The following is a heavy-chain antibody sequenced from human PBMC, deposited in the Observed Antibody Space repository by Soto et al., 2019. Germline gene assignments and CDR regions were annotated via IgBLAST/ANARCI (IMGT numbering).Heavy chain of an antibody. D-gene: IGHD3-16*01. V-gene: IGHV3-30*18. CDR3: ANDLDRGRYHEGADS. Sequence: QVQLVESGGGVVQPGRSLRLSCAASGFPFSSYGMHWVRQVPGKGLEWAAVISDDGSKEWYAGSVKGRFTISRDNSKKALSPQMHSLRAEDTAVYYCANDLDRGRYHEGADSWGPGTLVIVSS. CDR2: ISDDGSKE. J-gene: IGHJ4*02. CDR1: GFPFSSYG.